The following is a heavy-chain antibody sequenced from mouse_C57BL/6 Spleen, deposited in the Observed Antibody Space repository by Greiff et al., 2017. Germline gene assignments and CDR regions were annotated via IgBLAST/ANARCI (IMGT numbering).Heavy chain of an antibody. CDR2: ISDGGSYT. D-gene: IGHD2-4*01. V-gene: IGHV5-4*01. Sequence: VQLVESGGGLVKPGGSLKLSCAASGFTFSSYAMSWVRQTPEKRLEWVATISDGGSYTYYPDNVKGRFTISRDNAKNNLYLQMSHLKSEDTAMYYCARGGYDYDGYYAMDYWGQGTSVTVSS. J-gene: IGHJ4*01. CDR1: GFTFSSYA. CDR3: ARGGYDYDGYYAMDY.